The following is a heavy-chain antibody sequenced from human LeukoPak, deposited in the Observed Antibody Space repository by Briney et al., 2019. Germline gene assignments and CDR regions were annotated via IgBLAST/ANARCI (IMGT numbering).Heavy chain of an antibody. J-gene: IGHJ3*01. D-gene: IGHD2-15*01. Sequence: GGSLRLSCAASGFTFSSYAMSWVRQAPGKGLEWVSAISGSGGSTYYADSVKGRFTISRDNAKNSLYLQMNSLRDEDTAVYYCGRQYCSGGSCYSAFDVWGQGTMVTVSS. V-gene: IGHV3-23*01. CDR3: GRQYCSGGSCYSAFDV. CDR1: GFTFSSYA. CDR2: ISGSGGST.